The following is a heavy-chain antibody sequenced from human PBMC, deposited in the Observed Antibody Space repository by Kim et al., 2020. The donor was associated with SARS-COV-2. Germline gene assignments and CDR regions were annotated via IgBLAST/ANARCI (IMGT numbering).Heavy chain of an antibody. D-gene: IGHD1-26*01. CDR3: AREWEGSFDY. V-gene: IGHV4-59*13. CDR2: IYYSGST. Sequence: SETLSLTCTVSGGSISSYYWSWIRQPPGKGLEWIGYIYYSGSTNYNPSLKSRVTISVDTSKNQFSLKLSSVTAADTAVYYCAREWEGSFDYWGQGTLVTVSS. CDR1: GGSISSYY. J-gene: IGHJ4*02.